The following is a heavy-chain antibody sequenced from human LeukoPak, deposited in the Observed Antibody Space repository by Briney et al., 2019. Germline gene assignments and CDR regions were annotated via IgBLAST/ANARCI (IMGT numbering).Heavy chain of an antibody. V-gene: IGHV3-30*18. CDR2: ISYDGSNK. CDR1: GFTFSSYG. J-gene: IGHJ1*01. D-gene: IGHD3-22*01. CDR3: ANGGYYYDSSGYRVFGRGYFHH. Sequence: PGGSLGLPCAVSGFTFSSYGMHWVRQAPGKGLEWVAVISYDGSNKYYADSVKGRFTISRDNSKNTLYLQMNSLRAEDTAVYYCANGGYYYDSSGYRVFGRGYFHHWGQGTLVTVSS.